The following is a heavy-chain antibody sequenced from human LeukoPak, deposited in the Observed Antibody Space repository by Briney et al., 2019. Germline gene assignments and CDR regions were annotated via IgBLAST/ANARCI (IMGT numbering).Heavy chain of an antibody. D-gene: IGHD4-17*01. CDR3: ARVGYGDYEGVADY. CDR1: GGSISSSNW. CDR2: IYHSGST. Sequence: SETLPLTCAVSGGSISSSNWWSWVRQPPGKGLEWIGEIYHSGSTNYNPSLKSRVTISVDKSKNQFSLKLSSVTAADTAVYYCARVGYGDYEGVADYWGQGTLVTVSS. V-gene: IGHV4-4*02. J-gene: IGHJ4*02.